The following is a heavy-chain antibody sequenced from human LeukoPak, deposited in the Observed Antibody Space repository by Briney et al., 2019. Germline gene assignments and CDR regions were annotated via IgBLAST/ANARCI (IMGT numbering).Heavy chain of an antibody. CDR3: ARGVPLRYFLQYPTLITFDI. Sequence: SETLSLTCAVYGVSFSGYYWSWIRQPPGKGLEWIGEINHSGSTNYNPSLKSRVTISVDTSKNQFSLKLSSVTAADTAVYYCARGVPLRYFLQYPTLITFDIWGQGAMVTVSS. V-gene: IGHV4-34*01. CDR2: INHSGST. D-gene: IGHD3-9*01. J-gene: IGHJ3*02. CDR1: GVSFSGYY.